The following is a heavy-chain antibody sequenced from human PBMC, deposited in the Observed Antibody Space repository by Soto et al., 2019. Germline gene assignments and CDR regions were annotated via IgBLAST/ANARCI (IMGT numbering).Heavy chain of an antibody. Sequence: ASVKVSCKASGYTFTSYAMHWVRQAPGQRLEWMGWINAGNGNTKYSQKFQGRVTITRDTSASTAYMELSSLRSEDTAVYYCARDSSPQWLVRPYNWFDPWGQGTLVTVSS. CDR2: INAGNGNT. CDR1: GYTFTSYA. CDR3: ARDSSPQWLVRPYNWFDP. D-gene: IGHD6-19*01. J-gene: IGHJ5*02. V-gene: IGHV1-3*01.